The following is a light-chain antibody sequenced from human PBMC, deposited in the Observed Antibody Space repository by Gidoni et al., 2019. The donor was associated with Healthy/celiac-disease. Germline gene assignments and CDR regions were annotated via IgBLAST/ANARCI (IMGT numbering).Light chain of an antibody. Sequence: QSVLPQPPSVSGAPGKTVTISCTVRRSNLAAGYDVHWYQQLPGTAPKLPIYGISNRPSGVPDRFSGPKSGTAASLAITGLQAEDEADYYCQSYDSSLSGWVFGGGTKLTVL. CDR1: RSNLAAGYD. CDR2: GIS. V-gene: IGLV1-40*01. J-gene: IGLJ3*02. CDR3: QSYDSSLSGWV.